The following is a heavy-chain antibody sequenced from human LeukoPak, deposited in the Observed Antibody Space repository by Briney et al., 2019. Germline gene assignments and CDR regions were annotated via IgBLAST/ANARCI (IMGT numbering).Heavy chain of an antibody. J-gene: IGHJ4*02. CDR2: INAGNGNT. Sequence: ASVKVSCKASGYTFTSYAMHWVRQAPGQRLEWMGWINAGNGNTKYSQKFQGRVTITRDTSASTAYMELSSLRSEDTAVYYCARVGGFKYSYGSDYFDYWGQGILVTVSS. V-gene: IGHV1-3*01. D-gene: IGHD5-18*01. CDR3: ARVGGFKYSYGSDYFDY. CDR1: GYTFTSYA.